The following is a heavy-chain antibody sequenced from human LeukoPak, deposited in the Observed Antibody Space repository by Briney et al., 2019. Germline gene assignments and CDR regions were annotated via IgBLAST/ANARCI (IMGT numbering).Heavy chain of an antibody. J-gene: IGHJ4*02. CDR1: GFTFSSYA. V-gene: IGHV3-30*04. Sequence: GRSLRLSCAASGFTFSSYAMRWVRQAPGKGLEWVAVISYDGSNKYYADSVKGRFTISRDNSKNTLYLQMNSLRAEDTAVYYCARDDRTSHCSRWGQGTLVTVSS. CDR3: ARDDRTSHCSR. CDR2: ISYDGSNK. D-gene: IGHD2-2*01.